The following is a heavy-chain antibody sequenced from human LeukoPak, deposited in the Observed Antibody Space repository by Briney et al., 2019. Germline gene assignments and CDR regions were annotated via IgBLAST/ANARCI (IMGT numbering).Heavy chain of an antibody. CDR3: ARGSPSYAQWHFDL. J-gene: IGHJ2*01. D-gene: IGHD2/OR15-2a*01. Sequence: ASLKVSCKASGYTFSDYYIHWVRQAPGQGLEWMGWIIPNTGGTNYAQKFQDWVTMSSDTSISTAYMELSSLRSDDTAVYYCARGSPSYAQWHFDLWGRGTLVTVSS. CDR1: GYTFSDYY. V-gene: IGHV1-2*04. CDR2: IIPNTGGT.